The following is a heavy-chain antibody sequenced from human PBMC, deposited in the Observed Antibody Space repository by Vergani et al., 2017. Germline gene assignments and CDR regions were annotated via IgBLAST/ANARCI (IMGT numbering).Heavy chain of an antibody. CDR2: INPNSGGT. V-gene: IGHV1-2*02. D-gene: IGHD3-10*01. Sequence: QVQLVQSGAEVKKPGASVKVSCKASGYTFTGYYMHWVRQAPGQGLEWMGWINPNSGGTNYAQKFQGRAILTRDRSISTAYMELISLISDDTAVYYCARNRGRGGSYSVSWFDPWGQGTLVTVAS. CDR1: GYTFTGYY. J-gene: IGHJ5*02. CDR3: ARNRGRGGSYSVSWFDP.